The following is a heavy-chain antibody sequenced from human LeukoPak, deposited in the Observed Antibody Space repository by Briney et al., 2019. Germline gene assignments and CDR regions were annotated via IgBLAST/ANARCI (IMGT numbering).Heavy chain of an antibody. J-gene: IGHJ6*02. CDR2: IYSGGST. D-gene: IGHD1-14*01. CDR1: GFTVSSNY. V-gene: IGHV3-66*02. CDR3: ALTGYYYYGMDV. Sequence: GGSLRLSCAASGFTVSSNYMSWVRQAPGKGLEWVSVIYSGGSTYYADSVKGRFTISRDNSKNTLYLQMNSLRAEGTAEYYCALTGYYYYGMDVWGQGTTVTVSS.